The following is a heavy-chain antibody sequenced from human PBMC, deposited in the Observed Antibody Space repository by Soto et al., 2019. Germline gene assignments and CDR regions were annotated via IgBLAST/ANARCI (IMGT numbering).Heavy chain of an antibody. CDR1: GGSISSGGYY. CDR2: IYYSGST. Sequence: SETLSLTCTVSGGSISSGGYYWSWIRQHPGKGLEWIGYIYYSGSTYYNPSLKSRVTISVDTSKNQFSLKLSSVTAADTAVYYCARDLGEITFGGVIENGFYFDYWGQGTLVTVSS. CDR3: ARDLGEITFGGVIENGFYFDY. D-gene: IGHD3-16*02. V-gene: IGHV4-31*03. J-gene: IGHJ4*02.